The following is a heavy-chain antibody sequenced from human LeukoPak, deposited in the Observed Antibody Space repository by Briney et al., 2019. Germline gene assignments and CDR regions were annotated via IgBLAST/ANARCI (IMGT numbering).Heavy chain of an antibody. D-gene: IGHD6-19*01. V-gene: IGHV1-3*01. CDR1: GYTFTSYD. CDR2: INAGNGDT. J-gene: IGHJ4*02. CDR3: ARNLVGKTDFDY. Sequence: ASVKVSCKASGYTFTSYDINWVRQATGQGLEWMGWINAGNGDTKYSQKFQGRVTITWDTSASTVHMELSSLRSEDTAVYYCARNLVGKTDFDYWGQGTLVTVSS.